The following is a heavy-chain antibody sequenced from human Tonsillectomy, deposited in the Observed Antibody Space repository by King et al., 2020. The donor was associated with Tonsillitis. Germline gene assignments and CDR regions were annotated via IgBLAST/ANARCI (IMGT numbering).Heavy chain of an antibody. CDR1: GFTLSNYG. CDR3: AKSLLGWYGLWYYGMDV. J-gene: IGHJ6*02. Sequence: VQLVESGGGVVQPGRSLRLSCAASGFTLSNYGMHWVRQAPGKGLEWVAVISYDGSNKYYADSVKGRFTISRDNSKNTLYLQMNSLTAEDTAVYYCAKSLLGWYGLWYYGMDVWGQGTTVTVSS. CDR2: ISYDGSNK. D-gene: IGHD6-19*01. V-gene: IGHV3-30*18.